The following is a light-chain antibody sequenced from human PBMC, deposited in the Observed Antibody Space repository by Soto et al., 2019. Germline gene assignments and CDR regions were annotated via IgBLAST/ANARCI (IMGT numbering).Light chain of an antibody. CDR1: QSMHIW. CDR2: KAY. V-gene: IGKV1-5*03. J-gene: IGKJ4*02. Sequence: DIQMTQSPSTLSASVGDSVSITCRASQSMHIWLAWYQQKPGKAPKLLIYKAYNLQNGVPSRSSGSGSGTEFTLTISSLQADDFANYYGHRYSTSPLTFGGATKVEFK. CDR3: HRYSTSPLT.